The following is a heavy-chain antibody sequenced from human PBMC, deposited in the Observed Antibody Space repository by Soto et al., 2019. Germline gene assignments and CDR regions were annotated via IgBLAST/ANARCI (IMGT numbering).Heavy chain of an antibody. CDR2: MNPHSGNT. CDR1: GYTFTGYD. CDR3: ARGRPIPVVDT. D-gene: IGHD6-19*01. J-gene: IGHJ3*02. Sequence: QVQLVQSGAEVKKPGASVKVSCKASGYTFTGYDINWVRQATGQGLEWMGWMNPHSGNTNYAQKFQGRVTMTRNTSISTASMELSSLRSEDTAMYYCARGRPIPVVDTWGQGPMVPVSS. V-gene: IGHV1-8*01.